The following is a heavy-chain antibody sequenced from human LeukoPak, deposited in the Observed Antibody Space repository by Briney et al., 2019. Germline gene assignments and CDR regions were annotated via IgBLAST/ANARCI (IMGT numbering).Heavy chain of an antibody. CDR2: ISSSGSTI. D-gene: IGHD6-13*01. CDR1: GFTFSDYY. CDR3: ARLKSNTWYYFDY. J-gene: IGHJ4*02. Sequence: GGSLRLSCAASGFTFSDYYMSWIRQAPGKGLEWVSYISSSGSTIYYADSVEGRFTISRDNAKNSLSLQMNSLRAEDTAVYYCARLKSNTWYYFDYWGQGTLVTVSS. V-gene: IGHV3-11*01.